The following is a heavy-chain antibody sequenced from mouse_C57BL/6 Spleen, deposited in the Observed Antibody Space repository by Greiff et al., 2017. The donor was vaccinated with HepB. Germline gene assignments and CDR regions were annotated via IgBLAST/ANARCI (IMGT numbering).Heavy chain of an antibody. J-gene: IGHJ2*01. V-gene: IGHV1-26*01. CDR1: GYTFTDYY. CDR3: ASRSNYFDY. Sequence: VQLKQSGPELVKPGASVKISCKASGYTFTDYYMNWVKQSHGKSLEWIGDINPNNGGTSYNQKFKGKATLTVDKSSSTAYMELRSLTSEDSAVYYCASRSNYFDYWGQGTTLTVSS. CDR2: INPNNGGT.